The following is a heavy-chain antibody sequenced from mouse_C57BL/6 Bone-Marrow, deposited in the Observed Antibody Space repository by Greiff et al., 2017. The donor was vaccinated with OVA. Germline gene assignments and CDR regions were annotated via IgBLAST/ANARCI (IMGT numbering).Heavy chain of an antibody. V-gene: IGHV1-15*01. J-gene: IGHJ4*01. D-gene: IGHD2-5*01. CDR1: GYTFTDSE. CDR2: IDPETGGT. Sequence: VQVVESGPELVRPGASVTLSCKASGYTFTDSEMHWVKQTPVHGLEWIGAIDPETGGTAYNQKFKGKAILTADKSSSTAYMELRSLTAEDSAVYYCTRGYSNYYAMDYWGQGTSVTVSS. CDR3: TRGYSNYYAMDY.